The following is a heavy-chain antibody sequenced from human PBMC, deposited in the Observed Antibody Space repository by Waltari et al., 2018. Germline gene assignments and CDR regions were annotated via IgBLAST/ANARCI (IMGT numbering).Heavy chain of an antibody. J-gene: IGHJ4*02. CDR3: AREKSRGYSYGDRPYYFDY. CDR1: GGSFSGYY. D-gene: IGHD5-18*01. Sequence: QVQLQQWGAGLLKPSETLSLTCAVYGGSFSGYYWGWIRQHPGKGLEWIGEINHSGSTNYNPSLKSRVTISVDTSKNQFSLKLSSVTAADTAVYYCAREKSRGYSYGDRPYYFDYWGQGTLVTVSS. V-gene: IGHV4-34*01. CDR2: INHSGST.